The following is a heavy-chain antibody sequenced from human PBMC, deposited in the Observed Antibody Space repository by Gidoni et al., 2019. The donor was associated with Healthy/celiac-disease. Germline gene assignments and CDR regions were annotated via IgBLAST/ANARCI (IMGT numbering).Heavy chain of an antibody. CDR3: ARGPFGGSGYYFYFDY. CDR2: IILIFGTA. CDR1: GSTFSSYA. J-gene: IGHJ4*02. Sequence: QVQLVQSGAEVKTPGSSVKVSCKASGSTFSSYAIRWVRQAPGQGLEWMGGIILIFGTATYAQKFQGRVTMTADKSTSTAYMELSSRGSEDTAVYYCARGPFGGSGYYFYFDYWGQGTLVTVSS. D-gene: IGHD3-22*01. V-gene: IGHV1-69*06.